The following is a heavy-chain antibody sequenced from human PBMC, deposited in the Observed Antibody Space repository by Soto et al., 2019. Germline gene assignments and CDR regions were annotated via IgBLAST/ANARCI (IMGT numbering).Heavy chain of an antibody. J-gene: IGHJ4*02. CDR2: ISGSGDST. V-gene: IGHV3-23*01. CDR1: GFTFSSYA. Sequence: GGSLRLSCAASGFTFSSYAMSWVLQAPGKGLEWVSSISGSGDSTYYADSVKGRFTISRDNSKNTLYLQMNSLRAEDTALYYCAKRPYSRGWSDYFDYWGPGTLVTVSS. CDR3: AKRPYSRGWSDYFDY. D-gene: IGHD6-19*01.